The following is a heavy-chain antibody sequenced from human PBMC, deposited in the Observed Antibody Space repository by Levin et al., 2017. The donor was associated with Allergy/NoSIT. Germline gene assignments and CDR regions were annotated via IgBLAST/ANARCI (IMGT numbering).Heavy chain of an antibody. J-gene: IGHJ6*03. CDR2: IFWDDDK. V-gene: IGHV2-5*02. Sequence: SGPTLVKPTQTLTLTCTFSGFSLNTPGVNVGWIRQPPGKALEWLALIFWDDDKRYSPSLKTRLTITADTSKNQVVLAMTNMDPVDTATYYCTSKMPARPGPDGETRYYSYSDMDVWGKGTTVTVSS. CDR3: TSKMPARPGPDGETRYYSYSDMDV. D-gene: IGHD3-10*01. CDR1: GFSLNTPGVN.